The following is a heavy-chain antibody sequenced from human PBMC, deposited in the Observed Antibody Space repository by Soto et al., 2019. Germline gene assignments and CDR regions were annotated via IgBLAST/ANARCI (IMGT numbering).Heavy chain of an antibody. Sequence: PSETLSLTCTVSGGSISSGDYYWSWIRQPPGKGLEWIGYIYYSGSTNYNPSLKSRVTISVDTSKNQFSLKLSSVTAADTAVYYCARDVRDGSLNYYYYGMDVWGQGTTVTVSS. CDR1: GGSISSGDYY. V-gene: IGHV4-61*08. CDR2: IYYSGST. J-gene: IGHJ6*02. CDR3: ARDVRDGSLNYYYYGMDV. D-gene: IGHD2-8*01.